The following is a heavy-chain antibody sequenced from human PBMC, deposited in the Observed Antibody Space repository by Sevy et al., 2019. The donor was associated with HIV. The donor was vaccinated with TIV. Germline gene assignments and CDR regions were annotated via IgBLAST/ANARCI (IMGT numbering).Heavy chain of an antibody. CDR3: ARHRDRITMVRGVISPTYYMDV. J-gene: IGHJ6*03. D-gene: IGHD3-10*01. Sequence: GESLKISCKGSGYSFTSYWIGWVRQMPGKGLEWMGIIYPGDSDTRYTPSFQAQVTMSAARSISTAYRQWSSLKASDTAMYYCARHRDRITMVRGVISPTYYMDVWGKGTTVTVSS. V-gene: IGHV5-51*01. CDR2: IYPGDSDT. CDR1: GYSFTSYW.